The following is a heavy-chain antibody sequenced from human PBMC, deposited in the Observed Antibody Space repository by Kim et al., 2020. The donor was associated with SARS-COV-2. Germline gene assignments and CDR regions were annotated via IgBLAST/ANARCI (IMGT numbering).Heavy chain of an antibody. V-gene: IGHV4-39*07. Sequence: SETLSLTCTVSGGSISSSSYYWGWIRQPPGKGLEWIGSIYYSGSTYYNPSLKSRVTISVDTSKNQFSLKLSSVTAADTPVYYCARGHTSYYYGMDVWGQGTTVTVSS. CDR2: IYYSGST. J-gene: IGHJ6*02. CDR1: GGSISSSSYY. CDR3: ARGHTSYYYGMDV.